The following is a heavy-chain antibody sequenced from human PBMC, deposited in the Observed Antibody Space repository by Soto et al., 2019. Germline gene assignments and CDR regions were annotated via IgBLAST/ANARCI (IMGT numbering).Heavy chain of an antibody. CDR3: ASQVRIAVAGTFDS. CDR1: GFTFSSYS. CDR2: ISSSSSYI. V-gene: IGHV3-21*01. Sequence: GVSLRLSCAASGFTFSSYSMNWVRQAPGKGLEWVSSISSSSSYIYYADSVKGRFTISRDNAKNSLYLQMNSLRAEDTAVYYCASQVRIAVAGTFDSWARETLVTVS. D-gene: IGHD6-19*01. J-gene: IGHJ4*02.